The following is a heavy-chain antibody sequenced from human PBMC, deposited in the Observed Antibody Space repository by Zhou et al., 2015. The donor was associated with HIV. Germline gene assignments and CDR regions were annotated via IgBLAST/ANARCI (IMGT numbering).Heavy chain of an antibody. Sequence: LVQSGTEVRRPGSSVKVSCKASGATFSRFAITWLRQAPGRGLEWMGGIIPSFGTANVAQMFRDRVSIDADKSTSTAYMELSSLRSDDTAVYYCARVGGQWLVFDYWGQGTLVTVSS. V-gene: IGHV1-69*06. J-gene: IGHJ4*02. D-gene: IGHD6-19*01. CDR2: IIPSFGTA. CDR3: ARVGGQWLVFDY. CDR1: GATFSRFA.